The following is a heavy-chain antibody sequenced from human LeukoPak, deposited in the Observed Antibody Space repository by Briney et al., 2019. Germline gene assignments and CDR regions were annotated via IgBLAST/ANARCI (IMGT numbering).Heavy chain of an antibody. CDR3: ARVYLSSGSYYGSFDP. D-gene: IGHD6-19*01. CDR2: IYYSGST. Sequence: PSQTLSLTCTVSGGSISSGGYYWSWIRQHPGKGLEWIGYIYYSGSTYYNPSLKSRVTISVDTSKNQFSLKLSSVTAADTAVYYCARVYLSSGSYYGSFDPWGQGTLVTVSS. V-gene: IGHV4-31*03. J-gene: IGHJ5*02. CDR1: GGSISSGGYY.